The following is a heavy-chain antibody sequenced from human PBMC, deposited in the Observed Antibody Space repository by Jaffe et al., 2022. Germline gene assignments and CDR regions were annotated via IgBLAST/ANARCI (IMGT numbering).Heavy chain of an antibody. CDR3: AKALLYDFWSGYYTGIDY. Sequence: EVQLLESGGGLVQPGGSLRLSCAASGFTFSSYAMSWVRQAPGKGLEWVSAISGSGGSTYYADSVKGRFTISRDNSKNTLYLQMNSLRAEDTAVYYCAKALLYDFWSGYYTGIDYWGQGTLVTVSS. CDR1: GFTFSSYA. V-gene: IGHV3-23*01. D-gene: IGHD3-3*01. J-gene: IGHJ4*02. CDR2: ISGSGGST.